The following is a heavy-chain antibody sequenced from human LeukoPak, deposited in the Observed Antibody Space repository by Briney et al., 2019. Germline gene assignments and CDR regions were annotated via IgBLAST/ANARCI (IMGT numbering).Heavy chain of an antibody. Sequence: SVKVSCKASGYTFTGYYMHWVRQAPGQGLEWMGRIIPIFGTANYAQKFQGRVTITTDESTSTAYMELSSLRSEDTAVYYCARSDYGDFKEFDYWGQGTLVTVSS. V-gene: IGHV1-69*05. J-gene: IGHJ4*02. D-gene: IGHD4-17*01. CDR2: IIPIFGTA. CDR3: ARSDYGDFKEFDY. CDR1: GYTFTGYY.